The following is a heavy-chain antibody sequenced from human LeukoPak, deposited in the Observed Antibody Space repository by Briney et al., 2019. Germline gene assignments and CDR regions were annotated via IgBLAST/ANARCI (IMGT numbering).Heavy chain of an antibody. CDR3: AKDSTYYYGSGSYYNLDY. CDR1: GFIFSSYG. J-gene: IGHJ4*02. CDR2: IRYDGSNK. Sequence: PGGSLRLSCAASGFIFSSYGMHWVRQAPGKGLEWVAFIRYDGSNKHYADSVKGRFTISRDNSKNTLYLQMNSLRAEDTAVYYRAKDSTYYYGSGSYYNLDYWGQGTLVTVSS. V-gene: IGHV3-30*02. D-gene: IGHD3-10*01.